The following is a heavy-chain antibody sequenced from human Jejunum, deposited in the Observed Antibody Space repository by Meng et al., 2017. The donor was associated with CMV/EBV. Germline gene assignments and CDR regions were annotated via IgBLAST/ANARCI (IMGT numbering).Heavy chain of an antibody. CDR2: ISAYNGNP. D-gene: IGHD6-13*01. CDR3: ARRIAAIGPLYYFDS. V-gene: IGHV1-18*01. J-gene: IGHJ4*02. CDR1: GYIFTANG. Sequence: SGYIFTANGIGWVRQAPGHGLEWMGWISAYNGNPIYARNRQDRLTMTTETSTDTAYMELRNLRSDDTAVYYCARRIAAIGPLYYFDSWGQGTLVTVSS.